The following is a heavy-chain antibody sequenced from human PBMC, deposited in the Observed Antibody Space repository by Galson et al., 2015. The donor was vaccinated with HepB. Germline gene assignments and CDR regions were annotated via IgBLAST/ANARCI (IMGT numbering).Heavy chain of an antibody. D-gene: IGHD2-21*02. J-gene: IGHJ2*01. Sequence: LRLSCAASGFTFSDYYMSWIRQAPGKGLEWVSHISSSGSTIYYADSAKGRFTISRDNAKNSLYLQMNSLRAEDTAVYYCARLMTRQDWYFDLWGRGTLATVSS. CDR1: GFTFSDYY. CDR2: ISSSGSTI. V-gene: IGHV3-11*01. CDR3: ARLMTRQDWYFDL.